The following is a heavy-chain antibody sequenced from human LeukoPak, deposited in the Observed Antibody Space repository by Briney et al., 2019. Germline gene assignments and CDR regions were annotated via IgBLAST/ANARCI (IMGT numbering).Heavy chain of an antibody. Sequence: PSQTLSLTCTVSGGSISSGGYYWSWIRQHPGKGLEWIGYIYYSGSTYYNPSLKSRVTISVDTSKNQFSLKLSSVTAADTAVYYCARDRYDSSGYYHSPAGFDYWGQGTLVTVSS. V-gene: IGHV4-31*03. CDR2: IYYSGST. D-gene: IGHD3-22*01. CDR3: ARDRYDSSGYYHSPAGFDY. CDR1: GGSISSGGYY. J-gene: IGHJ4*02.